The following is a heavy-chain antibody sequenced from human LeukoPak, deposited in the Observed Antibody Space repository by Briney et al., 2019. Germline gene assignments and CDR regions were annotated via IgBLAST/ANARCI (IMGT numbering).Heavy chain of an antibody. D-gene: IGHD2-8*01. Sequence: GGSLRLSCAASGFSFTSYGMHWVRQAPGKGLEWVAYIQYDGSNQQYADSVKGRFSISRDSSKNILNLQMNSMRGDDTAVYYCAKDRCSNGIGCYYYYMDVWGKGTTVTIYS. CDR2: IQYDGSNQ. CDR1: GFSFTSYG. V-gene: IGHV3-30*02. CDR3: AKDRCSNGIGCYYYYMDV. J-gene: IGHJ6*03.